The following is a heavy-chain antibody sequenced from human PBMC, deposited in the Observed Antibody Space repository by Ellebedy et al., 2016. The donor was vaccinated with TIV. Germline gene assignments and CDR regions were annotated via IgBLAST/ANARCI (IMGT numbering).Heavy chain of an antibody. CDR3: ARGLGVTMVRGVISRPNYGMDV. D-gene: IGHD3-10*01. V-gene: IGHV1-18*01. J-gene: IGHJ6*02. CDR2: ISAYNGNT. CDR1: GYTFTSYG. Sequence: ASVKVSCXASGYTFTSYGISWVRQAPGQGLEWMGWISAYNGNTNYAQKLQGRVTMTTDTSTSTAYMELRSLRSDDTAVYYCARGLGVTMVRGVISRPNYGMDVWGQGTTVTVFS.